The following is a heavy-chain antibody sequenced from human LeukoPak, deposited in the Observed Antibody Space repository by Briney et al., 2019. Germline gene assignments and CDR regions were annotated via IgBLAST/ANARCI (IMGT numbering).Heavy chain of an antibody. CDR1: GYTFTSYA. V-gene: IGHV1-3*01. Sequence: ASVKVSCKASGYTFTSYAMHWVRQAPGQRLEWMGWINAGNGNTKYSQKFQGRVTITRDTSADTAYMELSSLRSEDTAVYYCARQHDLWKNYCFDYWGQGAQVTVSS. CDR3: ARQHDLWKNYCFDY. J-gene: IGHJ4*02. CDR2: INAGNGNT. D-gene: IGHD3-3*01.